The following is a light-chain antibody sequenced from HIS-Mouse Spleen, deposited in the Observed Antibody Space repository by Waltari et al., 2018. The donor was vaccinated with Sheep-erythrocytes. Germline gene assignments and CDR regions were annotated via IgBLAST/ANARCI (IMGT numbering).Light chain of an antibody. J-gene: IGLJ1*01. CDR3: CSYAGSYNHV. CDR1: SRAVGGYNY. CDR2: DVS. Sequence: QSALTQPRSVSGSPGQSVTISCTGPSRAVGGYNYVPWYQPPPGKAPKLMIYDVSKRPSGVPDRFSGSKSGNTASLTISGLQAEDEADYYCCSYAGSYNHVFATGNKVTVL. V-gene: IGLV2-11*01.